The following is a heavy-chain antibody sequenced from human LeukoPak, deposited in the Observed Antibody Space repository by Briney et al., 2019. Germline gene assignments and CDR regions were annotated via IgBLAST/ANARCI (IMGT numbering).Heavy chain of an antibody. CDR2: IIPIFGTA. J-gene: IGHJ6*02. CDR3: ARGLTAADYYYYGMDV. D-gene: IGHD2-2*01. V-gene: IGHV1-69*13. Sequence: SVNVSCKASGGTFSSYAISWVRQAPGQGLEWMGGIIPIFGTANYAQKFQGRVTITADESTSTAYMELSSLRSEDTAVYYCARGLTAADYYYYGMDVWGQGTTVTVSS. CDR1: GGTFSSYA.